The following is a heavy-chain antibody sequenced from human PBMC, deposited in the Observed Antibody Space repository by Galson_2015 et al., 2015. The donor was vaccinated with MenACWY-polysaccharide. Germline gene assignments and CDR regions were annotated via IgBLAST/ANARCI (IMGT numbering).Heavy chain of an antibody. D-gene: IGHD1-1*01. Sequence: QSGAEVKKPGESLQISCKGSGSSFRTFWIGWVRQMPGKGLEWMGIIYPGDSDTRYSPSFQGQVIISADKSTNTAYLQWSSLKASDTAMYYCTRHRAADGTIDAFEIWGQGTMVTVSS. CDR1: GSSFRTFW. J-gene: IGHJ3*02. V-gene: IGHV5-51*01. CDR2: IYPGDSDT. CDR3: TRHRAADGTIDAFEI.